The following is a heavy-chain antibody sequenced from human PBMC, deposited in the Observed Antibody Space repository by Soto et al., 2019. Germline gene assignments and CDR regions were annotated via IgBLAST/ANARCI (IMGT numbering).Heavy chain of an antibody. V-gene: IGHV3-33*01. CDR3: ARGSRQQLGHL. D-gene: IGHD6-13*01. CDR2: SYSDGRNK. Sequence: QVQLVESGGGVVQPGSSLRLSCAASGFRLSDHGMHWVRQAPGKGLEWVAISYSDGRNKYYAASVKGRVTISSGNSKNTVDLKMNSLRGEATALYYCARGSRQQLGHLWGQGALVSVSS. J-gene: IGHJ5*02. CDR1: GFRLSDHG.